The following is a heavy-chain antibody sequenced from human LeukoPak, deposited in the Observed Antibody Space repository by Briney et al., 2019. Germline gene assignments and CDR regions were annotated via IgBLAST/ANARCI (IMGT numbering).Heavy chain of an antibody. CDR2: INPSGGST. J-gene: IGHJ6*02. Sequence: ASVKVSCKASGYTLTNYYMHWVRQAPGQGLEWMGIINPSGGSTTYAQKFQGRVTMTRDTSTSTVYMELSSLTSEDTAVYYCATWGSSSSPLPTMDVWGQGTTVTVSS. CDR1: GYTLTNYY. V-gene: IGHV1-46*01. CDR3: ATWGSSSSPLPTMDV. D-gene: IGHD6-13*01.